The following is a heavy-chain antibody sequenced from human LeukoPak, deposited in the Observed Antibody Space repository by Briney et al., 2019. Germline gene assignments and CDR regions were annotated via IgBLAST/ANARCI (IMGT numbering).Heavy chain of an antibody. V-gene: IGHV3-21*01. CDR1: GFTFSSYS. D-gene: IGHD3-10*01. J-gene: IGHJ6*02. CDR2: ISSSSSYI. CDR3: ARDQWIRGPYYGMDV. Sequence: GGSLRLSCAASGFTFSSYSMNWVRQAPGEGLEWVSSISSSSSYIYYADSVKGRFTISRDNAKNSLYLQMNSLRAEDTAVYYCARDQWIRGPYYGMDVWGQGTTVTVSS.